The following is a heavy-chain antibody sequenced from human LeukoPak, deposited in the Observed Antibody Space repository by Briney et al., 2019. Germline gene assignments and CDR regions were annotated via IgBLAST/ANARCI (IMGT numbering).Heavy chain of an antibody. CDR1: GGSFSGYY. J-gene: IGHJ4*02. CDR2: INHSGST. CDR3: ARGRSYGSGWVSY. D-gene: IGHD6-19*01. V-gene: IGHV4-34*01. Sequence: SETLSLTCAVYGGSFSGYYWSWIRQPPGKGLEWIGEINHSGSTNYNPSLKSRVTISVDTSKNQFSLKLSSVTAADTAVYYCARGRSYGSGWVSYWGQGTLVTVSS.